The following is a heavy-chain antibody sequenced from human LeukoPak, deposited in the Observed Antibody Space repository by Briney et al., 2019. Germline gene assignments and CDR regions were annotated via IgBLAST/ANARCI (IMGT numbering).Heavy chain of an antibody. J-gene: IGHJ6*03. Sequence: GGSLRLSCAASGFTFSAYAMSWVRQAPGKRLEWVSAISDSGGSTYYADSVKGRFTISRDNSKNTLYLQMNSLRAEDTAVYYCAKSCIAKYYYYMDVWGKGTTVTVSS. D-gene: IGHD6-13*01. V-gene: IGHV3-23*01. CDR2: ISDSGGST. CDR1: GFTFSAYA. CDR3: AKSCIAKYYYYMDV.